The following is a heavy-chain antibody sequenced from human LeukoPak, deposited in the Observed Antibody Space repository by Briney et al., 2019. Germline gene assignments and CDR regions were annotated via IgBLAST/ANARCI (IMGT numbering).Heavy chain of an antibody. J-gene: IGHJ4*02. CDR2: ISGSGGST. Sequence: PGGSLRLSCAASGFTFSSYAMSWVRQAPGKGLEWVSDISGSGGSTYYADSVKGRFTISRDNSKNTLYLQMNSLRAEDTAVYYCAKVVYDSSGYYFYYWGQGTLVTVSS. V-gene: IGHV3-23*01. CDR3: AKVVYDSSGYYFYY. D-gene: IGHD3-22*01. CDR1: GFTFSSYA.